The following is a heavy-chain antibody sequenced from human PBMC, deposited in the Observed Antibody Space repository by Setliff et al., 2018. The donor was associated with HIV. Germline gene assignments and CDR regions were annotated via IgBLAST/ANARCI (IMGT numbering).Heavy chain of an antibody. CDR1: GGSISSDAYY. Sequence: SETLSLTCAVSGGSISSDAYYWSWIRQCPEKGLEWIGYIYYSGSTYYNPSLRSRITISVDSSKNQFSLKLSSVTAADTAVYYCARGSSTVYNYYMDVWGKGTTVTV. J-gene: IGHJ6*03. D-gene: IGHD1-26*01. CDR3: ARGSSTVYNYYMDV. CDR2: IYYSGST. V-gene: IGHV4-31*11.